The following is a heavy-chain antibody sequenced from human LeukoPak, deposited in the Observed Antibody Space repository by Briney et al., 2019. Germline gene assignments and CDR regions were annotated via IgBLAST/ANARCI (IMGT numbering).Heavy chain of an antibody. CDR2: ISNSGST. CDR3: ARGAGSHSGIFDY. V-gene: IGHV4-59*07. Sequence: PSDTLSLTCTVSGGSIRNYYWSWLRQPPGKGLEGIGCISNSGSTNYNPSLKSRLSVSVDTSTNQISLKLGSVTAADTAVYYCARGAGSHSGIFDYWGQGTLVTVSS. D-gene: IGHD3-10*01. J-gene: IGHJ4*02. CDR1: GGSIRNYY.